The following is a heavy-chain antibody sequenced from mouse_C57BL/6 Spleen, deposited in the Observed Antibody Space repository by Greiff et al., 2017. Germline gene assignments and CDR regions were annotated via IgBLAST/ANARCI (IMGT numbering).Heavy chain of an antibody. J-gene: IGHJ2*01. D-gene: IGHD1-1*01. CDR2: IDPSDSET. V-gene: IGHV1-52*01. Sequence: QVQLQQPGAELVRPGSSVKLSCKASGYTFTSYWMHWVKQRPIQGLEWIGNIDPSDSETHYNQKFKDKATLTVDKSSSTAYMQLSSLTSEDSAVYYGARRDHYYGSSYGYWGQGTTLTVSS. CDR1: GYTFTSYW. CDR3: ARRDHYYGSSYGY.